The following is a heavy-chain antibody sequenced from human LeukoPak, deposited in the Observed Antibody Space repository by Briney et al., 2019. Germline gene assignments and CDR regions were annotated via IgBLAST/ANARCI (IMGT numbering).Heavy chain of an antibody. Sequence: GGSLRLSCAASGFTFSSYWMHWVRQAPGKGLVWVSRINSDGSSTSYADSVKGRFTISRDNAKNTLYLQMNSLRAEDTAVYYCARATRWLQFLAYSDYWGQGTLVTVSS. CDR1: GFTFSSYW. V-gene: IGHV3-74*01. CDR3: ARATRWLQFLAYSDY. D-gene: IGHD5-24*01. CDR2: INSDGSST. J-gene: IGHJ4*02.